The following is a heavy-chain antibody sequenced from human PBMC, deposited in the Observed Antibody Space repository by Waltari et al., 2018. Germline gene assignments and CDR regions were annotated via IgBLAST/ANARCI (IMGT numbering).Heavy chain of an antibody. Sequence: EEQLVDSGGGLAQPGESLRLSCAASGFTFSRYWMDWVRQAPGKGLVWVSRINSDGSSTTYADSVKGRFTISRDNAKNTLYVQMNRLRAEDTAVYYCARVATKTYSSPVPGRPYYYGMDVWGQGTTVTVSS. CDR3: ARVATKTYSSPVPGRPYYYGMDV. D-gene: IGHD6-19*01. CDR2: INSDGSST. V-gene: IGHV3-74*01. J-gene: IGHJ6*02. CDR1: GFTFSRYW.